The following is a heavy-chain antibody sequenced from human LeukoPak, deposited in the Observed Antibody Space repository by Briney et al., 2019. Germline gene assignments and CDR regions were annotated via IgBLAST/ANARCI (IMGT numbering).Heavy chain of an antibody. Sequence: GGSLRLSCAASGFTFSSYAMSWVRQVPGKGLEWVSAISGSGGSTYYADSVKGRFTISRDNSKNTLYLQMNSLRAEDTAVYYCAKGKGVATMGYFDYWGQGTLVTVSS. V-gene: IGHV3-23*01. J-gene: IGHJ4*02. CDR1: GFTFSSYA. CDR3: AKGKGVATMGYFDY. D-gene: IGHD5-12*01. CDR2: ISGSGGST.